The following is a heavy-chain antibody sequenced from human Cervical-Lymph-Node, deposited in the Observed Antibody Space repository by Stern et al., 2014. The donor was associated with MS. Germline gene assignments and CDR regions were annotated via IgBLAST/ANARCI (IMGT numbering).Heavy chain of an antibody. CDR2: SNTKTGTS. D-gene: IGHD2-2*01. CDR3: AGVKPAVILDY. V-gene: IGHV7-4-1*02. CDR1: GYTFARNA. J-gene: IGHJ4*02. Sequence: VQLAESGPELKKPGASLKVSCKASGYTFARNALNWVRQAPGQRLEWMGWSNTKTGTSTYAQGFRGRFVFSLDPSGSTAYLQISSLKAEDTAIYYWAGVKPAVILDYWGQGTLVTVSS.